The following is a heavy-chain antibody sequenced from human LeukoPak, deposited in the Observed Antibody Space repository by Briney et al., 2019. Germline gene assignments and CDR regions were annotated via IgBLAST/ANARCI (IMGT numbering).Heavy chain of an antibody. D-gene: IGHD2-8*02. Sequence: GGSLRLSCAASGFTFSSYAMTWVRQAPGKGLEWVSTISYTGSSSYYADSVKGRFTISRDNSKNTLYLQMGSLRAEDTAIYYCGKDSRTGGPRAFDSWGQGTLVTVSS. CDR1: GFTFSSYA. CDR3: GKDSRTGGPRAFDS. J-gene: IGHJ4*02. CDR2: ISYTGSSS. V-gene: IGHV3-23*01.